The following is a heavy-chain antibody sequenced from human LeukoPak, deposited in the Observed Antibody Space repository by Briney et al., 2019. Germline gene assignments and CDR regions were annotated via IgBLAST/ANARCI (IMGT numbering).Heavy chain of an antibody. CDR1: GGTFSSYA. D-gene: IGHD5-24*01. J-gene: IGHJ4*02. CDR3: ARGGVEMATDY. CDR2: IIPIFGTA. V-gene: IGHV1-69*13. Sequence: ASVKVSCKASGGTFSSYAISWVRQALGQGLEWMGGIIPIFGTANYAQKFQGRVTITADESTSTAYMELSSLRSEDTAVYYCARGGVEMATDYWGQGTLVTVSS.